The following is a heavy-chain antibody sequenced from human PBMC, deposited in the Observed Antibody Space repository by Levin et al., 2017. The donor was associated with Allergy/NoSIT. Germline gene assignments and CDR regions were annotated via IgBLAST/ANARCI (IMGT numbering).Heavy chain of an antibody. D-gene: IGHD3-10*01. CDR3: ATHYGSGSYPPPLRY. Sequence: SETLSLTCAVSGGSISSSNWWSWVRQPPGKGLEWIGEIYHSGSTNYNPSLKSRVTISVDKSKNQFSLKLSSVTAADTAVYYCATHYGSGSYPPPLRYWGQGTLVTVSS. V-gene: IGHV4-4*02. J-gene: IGHJ4*02. CDR2: IYHSGST. CDR1: GGSISSSNW.